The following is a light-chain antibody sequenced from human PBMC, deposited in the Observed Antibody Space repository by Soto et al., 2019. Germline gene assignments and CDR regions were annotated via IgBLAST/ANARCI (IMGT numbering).Light chain of an antibody. CDR1: QSISTW. J-gene: IGKJ1*01. CDR3: QLYNTYSGT. V-gene: IGKV1-5*01. CDR2: HAS. Sequence: DIKITQSPSSLSASVGDRVTITCRASQSISTWLAWFQQKPGKAPKLLIYHASTLESGVPSRFSGSGSGTEFILTISSPKPDDFATYYCQLYNTYSGTFGQGTKVDIK.